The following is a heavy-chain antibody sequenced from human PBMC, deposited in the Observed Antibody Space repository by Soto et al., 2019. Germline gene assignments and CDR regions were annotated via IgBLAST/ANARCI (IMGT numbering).Heavy chain of an antibody. CDR2: IDPSDSYT. CDR1: GYIFTSYW. D-gene: IGHD4-4*01. V-gene: IGHV5-10-1*01. CDR3: ARGSNYVHYYYGMDV. J-gene: IGHJ6*02. Sequence: GESLKISCNGSGYIFTSYWISWVRQMPGKGLEWMGRIDPSDSYTNYSPSFQGHVTISADKSISTAYLQWSSLKASDTAMYYCARGSNYVHYYYGMDVWGQGTTVTV.